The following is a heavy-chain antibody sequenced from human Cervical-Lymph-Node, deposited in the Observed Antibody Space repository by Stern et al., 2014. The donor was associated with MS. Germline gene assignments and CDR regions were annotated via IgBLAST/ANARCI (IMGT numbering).Heavy chain of an antibody. CDR2: INHSGST. D-gene: IGHD3-10*01. CDR3: ARGLPGPAPNPINYYGSGSYYGV. CDR1: GGSFSGYY. V-gene: IGHV4-34*01. J-gene: IGHJ4*02. Sequence: QVQLQQWGAGLLKPSETLSLTCAVYGGSFSGYYWSWIRQPPGKGLEWIGEINHSGSTNYNPSLTSRVTISVHTHKNQFSLKLSSVTAADTAVYYCARGLPGPAPNPINYYGSGSYYGVWGQGTLVTVSS.